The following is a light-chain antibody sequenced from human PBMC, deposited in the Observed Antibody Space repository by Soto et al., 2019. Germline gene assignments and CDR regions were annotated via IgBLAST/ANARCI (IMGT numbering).Light chain of an antibody. CDR3: QKCNTAPLT. Sequence: DIQMTQSPSSLSASVGDRVTITCRASQDISVYLAWYQQKPGKVPKLLIYSASTLQSGVPSRFSGSGSGTDFTLPLSSLQPEDVATYYCQKCNTAPLTFGQGTRLEIK. J-gene: IGKJ5*01. CDR1: QDISVY. CDR2: SAS. V-gene: IGKV1-27*01.